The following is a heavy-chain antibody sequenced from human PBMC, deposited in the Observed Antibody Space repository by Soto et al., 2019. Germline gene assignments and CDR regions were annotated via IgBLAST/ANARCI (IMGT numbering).Heavy chain of an antibody. CDR1: GGSISSGGYY. V-gene: IGHV4-31*03. D-gene: IGHD5-18*01. CDR2: IYYSGST. CDR3: ARADTHYYYYMDV. J-gene: IGHJ6*03. Sequence: LSLTCTVSGGSISSGGYYWSWVRQHPGKGLEWIGYIYYSGSTYYNPSLKSRVTISVDTSKNQFSLKLSSVTAADTAVYYCARADTHYYYYMDVWGKGTTVTVSS.